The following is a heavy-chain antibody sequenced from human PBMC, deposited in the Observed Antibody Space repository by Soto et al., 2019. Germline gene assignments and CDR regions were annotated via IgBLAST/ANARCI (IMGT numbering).Heavy chain of an antibody. CDR3: ARHYYDSSGYPYYFDY. D-gene: IGHD3-22*01. J-gene: IGHJ4*02. Sequence: SETLSLTCAVSGGSISSSNWWSWVRQPPGKGLEWIGEIYHSGSTNYNPSLKSRVTISVDKSKNQFSLKLSSVTAADTAVYYCARHYYDSSGYPYYFDYWGQGTLVTVSS. CDR2: IYHSGST. CDR1: GGSISSSNW. V-gene: IGHV4-4*02.